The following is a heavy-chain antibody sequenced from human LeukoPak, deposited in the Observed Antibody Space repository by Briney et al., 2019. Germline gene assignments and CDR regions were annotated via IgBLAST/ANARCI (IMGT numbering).Heavy chain of an antibody. CDR1: GFTISSNY. CDR2: ISGSGGST. CDR3: AKGTYDSSEGPFDY. V-gene: IGHV3-23*01. Sequence: PGGSLRLSCAASGFTISSNYMSWVRQAPGKGLEWVSAISGSGGSTYYADSVKGRFTISRDNSKNTLYLQMNSLRAEDTAVYYCAKGTYDSSEGPFDYWGQGTLVTVSS. D-gene: IGHD3-22*01. J-gene: IGHJ4*02.